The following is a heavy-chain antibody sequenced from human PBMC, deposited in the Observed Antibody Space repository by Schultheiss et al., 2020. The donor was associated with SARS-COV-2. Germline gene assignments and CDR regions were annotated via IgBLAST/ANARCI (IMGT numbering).Heavy chain of an antibody. CDR2: INPSGGST. CDR3: ASRGSDSSSWYYYYGMDV. V-gene: IGHV1-46*01. CDR1: GGTFSSYA. D-gene: IGHD6-13*01. Sequence: ASVKVSCKASGGTFSSYAISWVRQAPGQGLEWMGIINPSGGSTSYAQKFQGRVTMTRDTSTSTAYMELSSLRSEDTAVYYCASRGSDSSSWYYYYGMDVWGQGTTVTVSS. J-gene: IGHJ6*02.